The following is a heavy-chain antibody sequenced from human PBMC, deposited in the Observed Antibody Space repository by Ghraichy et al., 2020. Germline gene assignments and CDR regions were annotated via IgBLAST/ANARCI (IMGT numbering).Heavy chain of an antibody. CDR2: ISAYNGNT. V-gene: IGHV1-18*01. Sequence: ASVKVSCKASGYTFTNYGISWVRQAPGQGLEWMGWISAYNGNTHYAQNLQGRVTVTTDTSTSTAYMELRSLRSDDTAVYYCARDENVRRADEYFQHWGQGTLITVSS. CDR3: ARDENVRRADEYFQH. CDR1: GYTFTNYG. J-gene: IGHJ1*01. D-gene: IGHD6-13*01.